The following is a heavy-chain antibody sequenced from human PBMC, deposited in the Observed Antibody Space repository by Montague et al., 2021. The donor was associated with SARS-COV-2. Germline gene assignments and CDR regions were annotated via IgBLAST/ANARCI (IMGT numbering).Heavy chain of an antibody. Sequence: SETRSPTCTVSGGSISSSNYYWGWNRQPPGKGLEWIGYMYYSGSTYYNLSLKSRVTISVDTSKNQFSLKLGSVTAADTAGYYCAGDDIVLQGVTKGMDVWGQGTTVTVS. CDR2: MYYSGST. D-gene: IGHD2-8*02. V-gene: IGHV4-39*07. J-gene: IGHJ6*02. CDR1: GGSISSSNYY. CDR3: AGDDIVLQGVTKGMDV.